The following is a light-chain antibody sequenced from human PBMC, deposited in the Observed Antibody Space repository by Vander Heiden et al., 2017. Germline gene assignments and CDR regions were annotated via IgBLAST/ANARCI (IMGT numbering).Light chain of an antibody. J-gene: IGKJ1*01. V-gene: IGKV2D-29*01. CDR2: QVS. CDR1: QSLLHSDRNTY. CDR3: MQSREVPWT. Sequence: DIVMTQSPRSLSVTPGQPASISCKSSQSLLHSDRNTYLYWYSQPTGQAPHLLHYQVSKRLPGVPDRSGGGGAGKDFTLKISRVEADDVGVYYCMQSREVPWTFGRGTKVESK.